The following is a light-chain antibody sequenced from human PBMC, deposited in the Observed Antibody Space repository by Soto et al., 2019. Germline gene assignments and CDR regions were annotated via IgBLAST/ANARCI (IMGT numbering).Light chain of an antibody. J-gene: IGLJ2*01. V-gene: IGLV1-51*01. Sequence: QSVLMQPPSVSSAPGQKVTISCSGSSSNIGDDYVSWYQQFPGKAPRLLIYDDDKRPSGIPDRFSGSKSGTAATLAITGLQTGDEAEYFCATWDTSLKGVVFGGGTKVTVL. CDR2: DDD. CDR1: SSNIGDDY. CDR3: ATWDTSLKGVV.